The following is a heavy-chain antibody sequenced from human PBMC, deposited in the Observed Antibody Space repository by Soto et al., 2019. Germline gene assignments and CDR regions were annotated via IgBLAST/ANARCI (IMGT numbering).Heavy chain of an antibody. V-gene: IGHV3-9*01. Sequence: VQLVESGGGLVQPGRSLRLSCEASGFSFDDYAMHWVRQAPGRGLEWVSGITWNSGYIGYADSVKGRFTISKDNAKNSLYLKMNSLRPEDTAVYYCAKGTYDSSGYYTAPDYWGQGTLVTVSS. J-gene: IGHJ4*02. CDR1: GFSFDDYA. CDR2: ITWNSGYI. D-gene: IGHD3-22*01. CDR3: AKGTYDSSGYYTAPDY.